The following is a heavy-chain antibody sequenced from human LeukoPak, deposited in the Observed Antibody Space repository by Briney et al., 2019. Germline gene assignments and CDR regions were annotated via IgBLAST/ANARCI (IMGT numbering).Heavy chain of an antibody. CDR2: IYYSGST. CDR3: ARGIDDYSNYFDY. Sequence: SETLSLTCTVSGGSISSYYWSWIRQPPGKGLEWIGYIYYSGSTNYNPSLKSRVTISVDTSKNQFSLKLSSVTAADTAVYYCARGIDDYSNYFDYWGQGTLVTVSS. J-gene: IGHJ4*02. CDR1: GGSISSYY. V-gene: IGHV4-59*08. D-gene: IGHD4-11*01.